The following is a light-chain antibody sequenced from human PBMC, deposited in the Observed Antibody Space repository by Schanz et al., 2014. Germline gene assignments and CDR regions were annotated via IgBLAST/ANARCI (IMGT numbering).Light chain of an antibody. J-gene: IGLJ3*02. CDR1: SSNIGSGYD. CDR3: CSYAGTYTWE. V-gene: IGLV1-40*01. Sequence: QSVLTQPPSMSGAPGQRVTISCTGNSSNIGSGYDVHWYQCLPGTAPKLLIYDNNNRPSGVPDRFSASKSGTSASLAISGLRSEDEADYYCCSYAGTYTWEFGGGTKLTVL. CDR2: DNN.